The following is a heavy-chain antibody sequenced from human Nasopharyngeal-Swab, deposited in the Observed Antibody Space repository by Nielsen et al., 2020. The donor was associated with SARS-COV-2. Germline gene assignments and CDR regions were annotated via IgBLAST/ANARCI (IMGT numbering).Heavy chain of an antibody. J-gene: IGHJ4*02. CDR2: IDYRRRT. D-gene: IGHD1-26*01. CDR1: GGSVSDTDYF. V-gene: IGHV4-39*01. CDR3: ASYYVGGDGQKRFDD. Sequence: ESLKISCTVSGGSVSDTDYFWGWIRQPPVTGLEWIGNIDYRRRTFYNPYLKSRVSISVDMSKNQFSLNLHSVTAADTGVYYCASYYVGGDGQKRFDDWGQGTLVTVSS.